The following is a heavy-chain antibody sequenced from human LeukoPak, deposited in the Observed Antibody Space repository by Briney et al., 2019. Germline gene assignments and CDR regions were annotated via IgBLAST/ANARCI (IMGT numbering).Heavy chain of an antibody. CDR3: ASLTGGYLG. J-gene: IGHJ4*02. CDR2: IIPMFGTA. CDR1: GGTFSSYA. Sequence: ASVKVSCKASGGTFSSYAISWVRQAPGQGLEYMGGIIPMFGTAGYAQKFQGRVTITADESTSTAYMELSSLRSDDTAMYYCASLTGGYLGWGQGTLVTVSS. V-gene: IGHV1-69*01. D-gene: IGHD7-27*01.